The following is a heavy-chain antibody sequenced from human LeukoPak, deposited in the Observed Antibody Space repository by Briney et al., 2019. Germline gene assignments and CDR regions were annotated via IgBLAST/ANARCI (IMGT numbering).Heavy chain of an antibody. V-gene: IGHV1-2*02. D-gene: IGHD3-3*01. Sequence: ASVKVSCKASGYTFTGYYMNWVRQAPGQGLEWMGWINPNSGSTNYAQRFQGRVTMTRDTSISTAYMELSRLRSDDTAVYYCARGSGITIFGVVIRNYYGSGTSFDYWGQGTLVTVSS. CDR3: ARGSGITIFGVVIRNYYGSGTSFDY. CDR2: INPNSGST. J-gene: IGHJ4*02. CDR1: GYTFTGYY.